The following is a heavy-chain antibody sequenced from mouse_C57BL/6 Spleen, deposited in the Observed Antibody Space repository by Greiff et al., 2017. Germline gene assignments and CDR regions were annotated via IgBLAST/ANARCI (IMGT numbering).Heavy chain of an antibody. CDR2: IRNKANGYTT. Sequence: EVKLMESGGGLVQPGGSLSLSCAASGFTFTDYYMSWVRQPPGKALEWLGFIRNKANGYTTEYSASVKGRFTISRDNSQSILYLQMNALRAEDSATYYCARDYDYAGWFAYWGQGTLVTVSA. D-gene: IGHD2-4*01. CDR3: ARDYDYAGWFAY. V-gene: IGHV7-3*01. J-gene: IGHJ3*01. CDR1: GFTFTDYY.